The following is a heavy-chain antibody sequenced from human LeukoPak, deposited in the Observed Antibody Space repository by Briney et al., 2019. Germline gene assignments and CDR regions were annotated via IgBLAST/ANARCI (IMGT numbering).Heavy chain of an antibody. Sequence: SETLSLTCTVSGGSISSGGYYWSWIRQHPGKGLEWIVYIYYSGSTYYNPSLKSRVTISVDTSKNQFSLKLSSVTAADTAVYYCARGTVVVPAAHHCWFDPGGQGTLVTVSS. V-gene: IGHV4-31*03. D-gene: IGHD2-2*01. J-gene: IGHJ5*02. CDR1: GGSISSGGYY. CDR2: IYYSGST. CDR3: ARGTVVVPAAHHCWFDP.